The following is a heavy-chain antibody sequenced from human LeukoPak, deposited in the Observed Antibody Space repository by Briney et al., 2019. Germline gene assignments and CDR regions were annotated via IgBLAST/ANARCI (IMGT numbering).Heavy chain of an antibody. Sequence: PSETLSLTCTVSGGSISSYHWSWIRQPAGKGLEWIGRIYTSGSTDYNPSLESRVTMSVGTSENQFSLRLSSVTAADTAVYYCARGYSGYSRAYFDYWGQGTLVTVSS. D-gene: IGHD5-12*01. CDR3: ARGYSGYSRAYFDY. CDR1: GGSISSYH. V-gene: IGHV4-4*07. CDR2: IYTSGST. J-gene: IGHJ4*02.